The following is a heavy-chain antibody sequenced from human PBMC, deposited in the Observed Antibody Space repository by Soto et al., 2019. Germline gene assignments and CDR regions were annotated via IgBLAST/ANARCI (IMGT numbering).Heavy chain of an antibody. V-gene: IGHV4-39*01. Sequence: SETLSLTCTVSGGSISSSSYYWGWIRQPPGKGLEWIGSIYYSGSTYYNPSLKSRVTISVDTSKNQFSLKLSSVTAADTAVYYCARIRYSSGWYDYWGQGTLVTVSP. J-gene: IGHJ4*02. CDR1: GGSISSSSYY. D-gene: IGHD6-19*01. CDR2: IYYSGST. CDR3: ARIRYSSGWYDY.